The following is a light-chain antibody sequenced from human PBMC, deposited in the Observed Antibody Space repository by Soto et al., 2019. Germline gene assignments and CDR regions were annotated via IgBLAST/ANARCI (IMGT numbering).Light chain of an antibody. Sequence: DIQMTQSPSSLPASVGDRVTITCRASQSITNYLSWYQQRPGKAPKLLIHAASNLQSWVPSRFSGSGSETDFSLTISSLQPEDFATYYCQQSYSAPRTFGQGTKVEIK. CDR3: QQSYSAPRT. CDR2: AAS. J-gene: IGKJ2*01. CDR1: QSITNY. V-gene: IGKV1-39*01.